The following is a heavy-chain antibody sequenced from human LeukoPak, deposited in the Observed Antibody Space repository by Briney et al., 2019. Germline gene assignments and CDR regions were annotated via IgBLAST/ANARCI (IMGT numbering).Heavy chain of an antibody. V-gene: IGHV3-7*01. CDR3: ARQRRYCSGDNCYQRTFDY. D-gene: IGHD2-15*01. Sequence: GGSLRLSCAASGFIFNNYWISWVRQAPGEGLEWVANIKQDGSEKYYVDSVKGRFTISRDNAKNSLYLQMNSLRAEDTAMYYCARQRRYCSGDNCYQRTFDYWGQGTLVTVSS. J-gene: IGHJ4*02. CDR1: GFIFNNYW. CDR2: IKQDGSEK.